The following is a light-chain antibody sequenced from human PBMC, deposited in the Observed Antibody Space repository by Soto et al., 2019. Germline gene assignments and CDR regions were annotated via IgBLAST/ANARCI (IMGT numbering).Light chain of an antibody. CDR2: AAS. CDR1: QDLGSGY. J-gene: IGKJ1*01. CDR3: QQYDTSPRT. V-gene: IGKV3-20*01. Sequence: EIELTQSPGTLSLSPGERATLPCRASQDLGSGYLAWYQQKPGQAPRILIYAASSRATGIPDRFSGSGSGTDFTLSISRLEPEDFAVYYCQQYDTSPRTFGQGTKVDIK.